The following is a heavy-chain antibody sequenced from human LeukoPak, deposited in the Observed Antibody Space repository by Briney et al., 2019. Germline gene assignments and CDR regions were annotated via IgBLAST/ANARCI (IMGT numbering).Heavy chain of an antibody. Sequence: PGGSLRLSCAASGFTFSVAAMTWVRQAPGKGLEWVSLIGASGESTYYADSVKGRFTISRDNSKNTLYLQMNSLRAEDTAVNYCARGGVQWYFDLWGRGTLVTVSS. CDR3: ARGGVQWYFDL. CDR2: IGASGEST. J-gene: IGHJ2*01. CDR1: GFTFSVAA. V-gene: IGHV3-23*01. D-gene: IGHD3-10*01.